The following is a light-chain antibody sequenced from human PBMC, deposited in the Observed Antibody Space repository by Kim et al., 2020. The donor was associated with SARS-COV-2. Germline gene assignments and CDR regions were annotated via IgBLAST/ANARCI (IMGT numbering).Light chain of an antibody. V-gene: IGLV3-1*01. Sequence: SYELTQPPSVSVSPGQTASITCSGEKLGERDVSWYEQRPGQSPFLVIYQNTKRPSGIPERFSGSTSGNTATLTISGTQAMDEADYYCQAWDSKTVVFGG. J-gene: IGLJ2*01. CDR2: QNT. CDR1: KLGERD. CDR3: QAWDSKTVV.